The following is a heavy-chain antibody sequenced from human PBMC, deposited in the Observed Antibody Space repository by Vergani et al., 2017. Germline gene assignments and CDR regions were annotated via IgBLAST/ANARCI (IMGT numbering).Heavy chain of an antibody. Sequence: EVQLLESGGGLVQPGGSLRLSCAASGFTFSSYAMSWVRQAPGKGLEWVSAISGSGGSTYYADSVKGRFTISRDNPKNTLYLQMNSLIAEDTAVYYCANSPPPYIVVVPAAISDAFDIWGQGTMVTVSS. CDR2: ISGSGGST. CDR1: GFTFSSYA. V-gene: IGHV3-23*01. CDR3: ANSPPPYIVVVPAAISDAFDI. J-gene: IGHJ3*02. D-gene: IGHD2-2*02.